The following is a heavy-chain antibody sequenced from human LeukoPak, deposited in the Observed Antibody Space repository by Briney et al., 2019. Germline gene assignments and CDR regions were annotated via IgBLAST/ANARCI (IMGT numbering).Heavy chain of an antibody. CDR2: IYYSGST. V-gene: IGHV4-39*01. CDR3: ASYYGSGSYSWFDP. Sequence: SETLSLTCTVPGGSISSSSYYWGWIRQPPGKGLEWIGSIYYSGSTYYNPSLKSRVTISVDTSKNQFSLKLSSVTAADTAVYYCASYYGSGSYSWFDPWGQGTLVTVSS. D-gene: IGHD3-10*01. CDR1: GGSISSSSYY. J-gene: IGHJ5*02.